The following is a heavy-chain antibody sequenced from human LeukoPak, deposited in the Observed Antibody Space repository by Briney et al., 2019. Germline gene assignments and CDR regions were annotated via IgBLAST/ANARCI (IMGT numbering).Heavy chain of an antibody. Sequence: PGGSLRLSCAASGFTFGSYAMNWVRQALGKGLEWVSTISGDGGATHYADSVKGRFTISRANSKSTLFLQMNCLRAEDTAVYYCSKSGSRDWDYFDYWGQGTLVTASS. CDR2: ISGDGGAT. D-gene: IGHD6-19*01. CDR3: SKSGSRDWDYFDY. V-gene: IGHV3-23*01. J-gene: IGHJ4*02. CDR1: GFTFGSYA.